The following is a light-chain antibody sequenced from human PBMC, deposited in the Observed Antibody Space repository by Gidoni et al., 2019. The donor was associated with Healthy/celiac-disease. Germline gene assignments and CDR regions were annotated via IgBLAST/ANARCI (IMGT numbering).Light chain of an antibody. J-gene: IGLJ2*01. V-gene: IGLV2-14*01. CDR1: SSDVGGYNY. CDR3: SSYTSSSTVV. CDR2: DVS. Sequence: QSALTQPAPVSGSPGQSITISCTGTSSDVGGYNYVSWYQQHPSKAPKLMIYDVSNRPSGVSNRFSGSKSGNTASLTISGLQAEDEADYYCSSYTSSSTVVFGGGTKLTVL.